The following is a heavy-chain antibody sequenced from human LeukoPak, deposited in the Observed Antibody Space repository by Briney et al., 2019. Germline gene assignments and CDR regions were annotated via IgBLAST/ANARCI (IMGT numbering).Heavy chain of an antibody. CDR1: GYTFTTYP. CDR3: AKGGVRGVIITWFDY. Sequence: ASVKVSCKASGYTFTTYPVNWVRQAPGQGLEYMGWINTNTGNPTYAQGFTGRFVFSLDTSVSTAYLQLSSLKAEDTAVYYCAKGGVRGVIITWFDYWGQGTLVTVSS. D-gene: IGHD3-10*01. V-gene: IGHV7-4-1*02. J-gene: IGHJ4*02. CDR2: INTNTGNP.